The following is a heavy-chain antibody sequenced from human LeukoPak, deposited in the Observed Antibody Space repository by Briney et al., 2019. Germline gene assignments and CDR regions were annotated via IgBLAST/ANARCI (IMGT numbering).Heavy chain of an antibody. Sequence: GGSLRLSCAASGFTFSSYAMSWVRQAPGKGLEWVSAISGSGGSTYYADSVKGRFTISRDNAKNSLYLQMNSLRDEDTAVYYCARDKKTLFYDILTEAYYGMDVWGQGTTVTVSS. CDR1: GFTFSSYA. CDR3: ARDKKTLFYDILTEAYYGMDV. CDR2: ISGSGGST. D-gene: IGHD3-9*01. V-gene: IGHV3-23*01. J-gene: IGHJ6*02.